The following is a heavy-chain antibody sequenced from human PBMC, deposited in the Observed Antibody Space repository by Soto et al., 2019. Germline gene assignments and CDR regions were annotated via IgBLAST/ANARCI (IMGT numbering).Heavy chain of an antibody. V-gene: IGHV1-2*02. CDR1: GYTFTGYY. J-gene: IGHJ4*02. CDR3: ASLSAGTIAVADY. Sequence: ASVKVSCKASGYTFTGYYMHWVRQAPGQWLEWMGWINPNSGGTNYAQKFQGRVTMTRDTSISTAYMELSRLRSDDTAVYYCASLSAGTIAVADYWGQGTLVTVSS. CDR2: INPNSGGT. D-gene: IGHD6-19*01.